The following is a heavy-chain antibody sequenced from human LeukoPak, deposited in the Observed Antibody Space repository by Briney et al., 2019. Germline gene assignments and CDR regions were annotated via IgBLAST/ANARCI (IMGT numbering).Heavy chain of an antibody. V-gene: IGHV3-49*05. Sequence: NPGGSLRLSCTASGFTFGDYAMGWFRQAPGKGLEWVGFIRSKAYGGTTEYAASVKGRFTISRDGSKSIAYLQMNSLKTEDTAVYYCTREPPSGRESYYFDYWGQGTLVTVSS. CDR2: IRSKAYGGTT. CDR1: GFTFGDYA. J-gene: IGHJ4*02. CDR3: TREPPSGRESYYFDY. D-gene: IGHD3-10*01.